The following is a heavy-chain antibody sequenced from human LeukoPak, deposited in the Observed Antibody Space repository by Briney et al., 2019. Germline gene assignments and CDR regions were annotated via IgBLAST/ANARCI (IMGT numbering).Heavy chain of an antibody. V-gene: IGHV3-7*01. Sequence: GGSLRLSCAASGFTFSSYSMNWVRQAPGKGLEWVANIKRDGSEKYYVDSVKGRFTISRDNAKSSLYLQMNSLRAEDTAVYFCAREATGDYGNYYFDYWGQGTLVTVSS. CDR3: AREATGDYGNYYFDY. J-gene: IGHJ4*02. CDR2: IKRDGSEK. CDR1: GFTFSSYS. D-gene: IGHD4-11*01.